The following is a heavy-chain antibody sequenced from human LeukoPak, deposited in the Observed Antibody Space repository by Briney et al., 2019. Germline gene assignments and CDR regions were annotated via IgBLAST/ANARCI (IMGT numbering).Heavy chain of an antibody. J-gene: IGHJ6*03. D-gene: IGHD3-22*01. Sequence: SETLSLTCTVSGYSISSGYYWGWIRQPPGKGLEWIGSIYHSGSTYYNPSLKSRVTIPVDTSKNQFSLKLSSVTAADTAVYYCARGYASYYYDSSGYSYYMDVWGKGTTVTVSS. CDR3: ARGYASYYYDSSGYSYYMDV. CDR1: GYSISSGYY. CDR2: IYHSGST. V-gene: IGHV4-38-2*02.